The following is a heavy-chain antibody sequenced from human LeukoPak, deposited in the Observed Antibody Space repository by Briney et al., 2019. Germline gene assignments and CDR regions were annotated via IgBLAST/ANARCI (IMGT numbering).Heavy chain of an antibody. V-gene: IGHV3-74*01. CDR3: AKDHGILLWLHDAFDI. CDR1: GFTFSSYW. J-gene: IGHJ3*02. D-gene: IGHD3-10*01. CDR2: INSDGSIT. Sequence: GGSLRLSCAASGFTFSSYWMHWVRQAPGKGLVWVSRINSDGSITSYADSVKGRFTISRDNSKNTLYLQMNSLRAEDTAVYYCAKDHGILLWLHDAFDIWGQGTMVTVSS.